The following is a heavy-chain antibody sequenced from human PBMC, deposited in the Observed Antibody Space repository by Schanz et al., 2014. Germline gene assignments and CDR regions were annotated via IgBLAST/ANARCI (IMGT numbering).Heavy chain of an antibody. Sequence: QVQLQQWGAGLLKASETLSLTCAVYGGSSSDCYWSWIRQPPGKGLEWIGEINHSGGTNYNPSLKSRGPMSVDPSKNQFPLILTSVTAADTAVYYCELITLDRGVRNDYWGQGTLVSVSS. CDR1: GGSSSDCY. D-gene: IGHD3-10*01. J-gene: IGHJ4*02. V-gene: IGHV4-34*01. CDR2: INHSGGT. CDR3: ELITLDRGVRNDY.